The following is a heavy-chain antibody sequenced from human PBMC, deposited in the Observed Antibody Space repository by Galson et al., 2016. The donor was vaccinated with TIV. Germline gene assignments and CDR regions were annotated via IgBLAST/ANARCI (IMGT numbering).Heavy chain of an antibody. J-gene: IGHJ4*02. CDR1: GYSFTNYG. CDR3: ARDPTYYDTNGWGH. V-gene: IGHV1-18*01. CDR2: ISTYNGYT. D-gene: IGHD3-22*01. Sequence: SVKVSCKASGYSFTNYGIAWVRQAPGQGLEWMGWISTYNGYTDYAQKLQGRVTMTTDTSTSTAYMELRSLRSDDTAMDYCARDPTYYDTNGWGHWGQGTLVIVSS.